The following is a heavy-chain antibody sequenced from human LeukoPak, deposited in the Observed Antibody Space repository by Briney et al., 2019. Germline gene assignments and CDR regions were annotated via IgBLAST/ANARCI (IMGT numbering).Heavy chain of an antibody. CDR3: ARLYDSSGYQFDY. D-gene: IGHD3-22*01. J-gene: IGHJ4*02. Sequence: SETLSLTCTVSGGSISSSSYYWGWIRQPPGKGLEWIGSIYYSGSTYYNPSLKSRVTISVDTSKNQFSLKLSSVTAADTAVYYCARLYDSSGYQFDYWGQGTLVTVSS. CDR1: GGSISSSSYY. CDR2: IYYSGST. V-gene: IGHV4-39*01.